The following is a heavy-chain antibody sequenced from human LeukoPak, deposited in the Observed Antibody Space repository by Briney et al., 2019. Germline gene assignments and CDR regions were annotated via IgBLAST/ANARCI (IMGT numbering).Heavy chain of an antibody. CDR3: ARGRPHGNDY. CDR2: IASDGSST. D-gene: IGHD4-23*01. Sequence: RSLRLSCAASGFTFSSYWMNWVRQAAGKGLVWVSRIASDGSSTTYADSVKGRFSISRDNAKNTLYLQMNSLRVEDTAVYYCARGRPHGNDYWGQGTLVTVSS. CDR1: GFTFSSYW. J-gene: IGHJ4*02. V-gene: IGHV3-74*01.